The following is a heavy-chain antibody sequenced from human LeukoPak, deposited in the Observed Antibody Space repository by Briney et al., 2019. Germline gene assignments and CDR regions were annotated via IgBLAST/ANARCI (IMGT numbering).Heavy chain of an antibody. CDR3: ARSFFSCTGGSCYLDH. Sequence: GGSLRLSCAVSGFTFSNYGMTWVRQAPGKGPEWVSSISESGSDTQYADSVRGRFTVSRDNSRNTLYLQMNSLRAGDTAMYYCARSFFSCTGGSCYLDHWSQGTLVSVSS. J-gene: IGHJ4*02. CDR1: GFTFSNYG. D-gene: IGHD2-15*01. V-gene: IGHV3-23*01. CDR2: ISESGSDT.